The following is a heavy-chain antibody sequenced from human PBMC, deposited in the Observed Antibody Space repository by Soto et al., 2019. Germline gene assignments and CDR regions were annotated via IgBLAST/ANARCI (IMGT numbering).Heavy chain of an antibody. V-gene: IGHV3-30*18. D-gene: IGHD3-10*01. J-gene: IGHJ6*02. Sequence: GGSLRLSCAASGFTFSSYGMTWVRQAPGKGLEWVAVISYDGSNKYYADSVKGRFTISRDNSKNTLYLQMNSLRAEDTAVYYCAKDLSGSGSYFNYYYYYGMDVWGQGTTVTVSS. CDR2: ISYDGSNK. CDR3: AKDLSGSGSYFNYYYYYGMDV. CDR1: GFTFSSYG.